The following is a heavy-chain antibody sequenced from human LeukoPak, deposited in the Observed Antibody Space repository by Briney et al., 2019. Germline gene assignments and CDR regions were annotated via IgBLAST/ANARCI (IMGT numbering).Heavy chain of an antibody. J-gene: IGHJ4*02. CDR3: ARQRRYCSGSSCYQRTFDY. CDR2: IKQDGSEK. Sequence: GGSLRLSCAASGFTFSNAWMSWVRQAPGKGLEWVANIKQDGSEKYYVDAVTGRFTISRDNAKNSLYMQMNSLRAEDTAVYYCARQRRYCSGSSCYQRTFDYWGQGTLVTVSS. CDR1: GFTFSNAW. D-gene: IGHD2-15*01. V-gene: IGHV3-7*01.